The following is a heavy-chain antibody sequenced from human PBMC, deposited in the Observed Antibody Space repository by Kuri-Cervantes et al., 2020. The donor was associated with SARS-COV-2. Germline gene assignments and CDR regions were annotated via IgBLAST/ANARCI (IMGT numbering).Heavy chain of an antibody. CDR1: GGTFSSYA. CDR3: ARDYYYDSSGYYYRFDY. D-gene: IGHD3-22*01. J-gene: IGHJ4*02. CDR2: IIPIFGKA. Sequence: SVKVSCKASGGTFSSYAISWVRQAPGQGLEWMGGIIPIFGKANYAQKYQGRVTITADKSTSTAYMELSSLRSEDTAVYYCARDYYYDSSGYYYRFDYWGQGTLVTVSS. V-gene: IGHV1-69*06.